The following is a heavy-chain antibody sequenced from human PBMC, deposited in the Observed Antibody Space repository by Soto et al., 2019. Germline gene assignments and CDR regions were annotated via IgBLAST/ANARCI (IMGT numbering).Heavy chain of an antibody. CDR1: GGSFSGYY. CDR3: ARVDSSPSPLLASWFDP. Sequence: SETLSLTCAVYGGSFSGYYWSWIRQPPGKGLEWIGEINHSGSTNYNPSLKSRVTISVDTSKNQFSLKLSSVTAADTAVYYCARVDSSPSPLLASWFDPWGQGTLVTVSS. J-gene: IGHJ5*02. V-gene: IGHV4-34*01. D-gene: IGHD6-6*01. CDR2: INHSGST.